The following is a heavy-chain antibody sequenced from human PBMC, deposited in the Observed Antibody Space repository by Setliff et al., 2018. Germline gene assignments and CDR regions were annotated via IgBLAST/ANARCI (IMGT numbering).Heavy chain of an antibody. J-gene: IGHJ4*02. V-gene: IGHV4-4*07. D-gene: IGHD3-22*01. CDR2: LYIGGTT. CDR3: ARGSFPYDNSGFDY. Sequence: PSETLSLTCTVSGDSISDYFWTWIRQPAGKGLEWIGRLYIGGTTTYNPSLRRRVTMSADTSKNQFSLKMNSVTAADTAVYYCARGSFPYDNSGFDYWGQGTLVTAPQ. CDR1: GDSISDYF.